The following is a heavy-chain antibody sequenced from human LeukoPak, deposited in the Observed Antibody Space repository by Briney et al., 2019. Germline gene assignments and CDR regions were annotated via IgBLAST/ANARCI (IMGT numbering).Heavy chain of an antibody. D-gene: IGHD2-21*02. CDR3: ARGQENCGGDCGVAY. CDR1: GGSFSGYY. J-gene: IGHJ4*02. Sequence: SETLSLTCAVYGGSFSGYYWSRIRQPPGKGLEWIGEINHSGSTNYNPSLKSRVTISVDTSKNQFSLKLSSVTAADTAVYYCARGQENCGGDCGVAYWGQGTLVTVSS. V-gene: IGHV4-34*01. CDR2: INHSGST.